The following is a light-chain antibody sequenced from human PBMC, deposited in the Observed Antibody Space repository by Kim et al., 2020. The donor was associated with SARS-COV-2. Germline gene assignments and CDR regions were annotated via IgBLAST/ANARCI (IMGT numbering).Light chain of an antibody. CDR3: AAWDDSLNGLV. V-gene: IGLV1-44*01. CDR2: NNN. Sequence: GQRVTISCSGSSSNIGNNAVNWYQQLPGTAPKLLIYNNNPRPSGVPDRFSGSKSGTSASLAISGLQSEDEADYYCAAWDDSLNGLVFGGGTQLTVL. J-gene: IGLJ2*01. CDR1: SSNIGNNA.